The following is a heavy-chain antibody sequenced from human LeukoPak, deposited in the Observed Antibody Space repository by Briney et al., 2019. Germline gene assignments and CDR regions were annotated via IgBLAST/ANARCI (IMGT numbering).Heavy chain of an antibody. V-gene: IGHV4-38-2*02. D-gene: IGHD3-9*01. CDR1: GYSISSGYY. Sequence: SETLSLTCAVSGYSISSGYYWGWIRQPPGKGLEWIGSIYHSGSTYYNPSLKSRVTISADTSKNQFSLKLSSVTAADTAVYYCARDHDILTGYSDYWGQGTLVTVSS. J-gene: IGHJ4*02. CDR2: IYHSGST. CDR3: ARDHDILTGYSDY.